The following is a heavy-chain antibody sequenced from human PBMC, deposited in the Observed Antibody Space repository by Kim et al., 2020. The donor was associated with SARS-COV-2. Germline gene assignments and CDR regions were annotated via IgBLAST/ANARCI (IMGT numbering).Heavy chain of an antibody. D-gene: IGHD3-9*01. V-gene: IGHV4-59*01. Sequence: SETLSLTCSVSDDSISSYYWSWIRQPPGKGLEWIGYIYYSGSTNYNPSLKSRVTLSLDTSKIQLSLELSSVTAADTAVYHCARGHLIDDVLTVYFNDYTLHVWGKATTVTVYS. CDR1: DDSISSYY. CDR2: IYYSGST. J-gene: IGHJ6*04. CDR3: ARGHLIDDVLTVYFNDYTLHV.